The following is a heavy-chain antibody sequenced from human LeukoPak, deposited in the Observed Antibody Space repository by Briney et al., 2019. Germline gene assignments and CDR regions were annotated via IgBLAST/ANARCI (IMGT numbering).Heavy chain of an antibody. CDR3: ARSRTTVAYYFDY. CDR2: IKQDGSEQ. CDR1: GFTFSTYW. V-gene: IGHV3-7*01. J-gene: IGHJ4*02. D-gene: IGHD4-23*01. Sequence: GGSLRLSCAASGFTFSTYWMSWVRQAPGKGLEWVANIKQDGSEQYYVDSVKGRFTISRDNAKNSLYLQMNSLRAEDTAVYYCARSRTTVAYYFDYWGQGTLVTVSS.